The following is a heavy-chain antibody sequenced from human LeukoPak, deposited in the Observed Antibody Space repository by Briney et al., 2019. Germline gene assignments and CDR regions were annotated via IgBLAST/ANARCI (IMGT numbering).Heavy chain of an antibody. CDR1: GGSINSGNYY. D-gene: IGHD6-6*01. CDR2: IYYSGST. V-gene: IGHV4-39*01. J-gene: IGHJ4*02. Sequence: PSETLSLTCSVSGGSINSGNYYWGWIRQPPAKGLEWIGTIYYSGSTFYNPSLKSRVTISVGTSKNQFSLKLSSVTAADTAVYYCATSRIRAAPFDYWGQGTLVTVSS. CDR3: ATSRIRAAPFDY.